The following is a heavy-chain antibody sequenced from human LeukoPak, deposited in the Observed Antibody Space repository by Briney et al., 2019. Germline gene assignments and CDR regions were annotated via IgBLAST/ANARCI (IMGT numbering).Heavy chain of an antibody. CDR2: VYYTGTT. CDR1: GGSLVKYY. V-gene: IGHV4-59*08. CDR3: AKHTSYGGQSAFDY. D-gene: IGHD4-17*01. Sequence: SETLSVTCTVSGGSLVKYYWSWMRQPPAKGLEWIGYVYYTGTTNYNPSLKSRVTISLDTSNTYFSLKLTSVTAADTAVYFCAKHTSYGGQSAFDYWGQGTLVTVPS. J-gene: IGHJ4*02.